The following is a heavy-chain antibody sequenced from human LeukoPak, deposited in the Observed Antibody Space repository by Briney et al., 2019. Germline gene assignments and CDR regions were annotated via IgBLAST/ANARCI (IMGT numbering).Heavy chain of an antibody. CDR1: GGSISSYY. CDR3: ARRSRWLQFYYYYYYMDV. Sequence: SETLSLTCTVSGGSISSYYWSWIRQPPGKGLEWIGKINHSGSTNYNPSLKSRVTISVDTSKNQFSLKLSSVTAADTAVYYCARRSRWLQFYYYYYYMDVWGKGTTVTISS. D-gene: IGHD5-24*01. V-gene: IGHV4-34*01. J-gene: IGHJ6*03. CDR2: INHSGST.